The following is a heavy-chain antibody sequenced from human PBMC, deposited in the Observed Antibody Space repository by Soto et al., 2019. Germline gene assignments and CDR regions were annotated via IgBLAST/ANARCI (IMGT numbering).Heavy chain of an antibody. CDR1: GFTFSNAW. CDR2: IKSKTDGGTT. J-gene: IGHJ4*02. CDR3: TTDAVY. V-gene: IGHV3-15*01. Sequence: EVQLVESGGGLVKSGGSLTLSCAASGFTFSNAWMSWVRQAPGKGLEWVGRIKSKTDGGTTEYVAPVKGRFTISRDDSKNTLYLQMSSLKIEDTGVYYCTTDAVYWGQGTLVTVSS.